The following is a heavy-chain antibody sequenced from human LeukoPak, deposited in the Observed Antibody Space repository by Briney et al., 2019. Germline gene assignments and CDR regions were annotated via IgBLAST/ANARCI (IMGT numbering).Heavy chain of an antibody. V-gene: IGHV4-4*07. Sequence: SETLSLTCTVSGVSISTYYWSWIRQPAGKGLEWIGRVYTSGSTDYNPSLKSRVIMSVDTSKSQFSLKLSSVTAADTAVYYCARDEYNWFDPWGQGTLVTVSS. CDR1: GVSISTYY. J-gene: IGHJ5*02. CDR2: VYTSGST. CDR3: ARDEYNWFDP.